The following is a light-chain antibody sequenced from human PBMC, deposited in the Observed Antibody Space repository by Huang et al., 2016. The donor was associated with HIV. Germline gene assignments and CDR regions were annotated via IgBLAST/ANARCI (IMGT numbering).Light chain of an antibody. Sequence: DIQMTQSPSSLSASVGDRVTNTCQASQDISNYLNWYQQKPGKAPKLLIYDASNLETGVPSRFSGSGSGTDFTFTISSLQPEDIATYYCQQYDNLPGTFGQGTKLEIK. CDR1: QDISNY. CDR2: DAS. V-gene: IGKV1-33*01. CDR3: QQYDNLPGT. J-gene: IGKJ2*01.